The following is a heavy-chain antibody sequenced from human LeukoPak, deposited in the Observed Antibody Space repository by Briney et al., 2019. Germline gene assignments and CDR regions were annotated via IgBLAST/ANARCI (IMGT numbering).Heavy chain of an antibody. V-gene: IGHV1-2*02. J-gene: IGHJ4*02. CDR1: GYSLTDYY. Sequence: GASVKVSCKTSGYSLTDYYMHWVRQAPGQGLEWMGWISPNSGGTNYAQKFQGRVTMTTDTTISTAYMEVSRLRSDDTAVYYCASALNSRSSSCWGQGTLVTVSS. CDR3: ASALNSRSSSC. CDR2: ISPNSGGT. D-gene: IGHD6-13*01.